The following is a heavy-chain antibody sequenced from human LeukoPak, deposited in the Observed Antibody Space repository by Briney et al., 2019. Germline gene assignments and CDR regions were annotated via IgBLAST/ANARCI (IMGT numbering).Heavy chain of an antibody. CDR3: AKRAEGAAGTSPYDY. CDR2: ISGSGGST. D-gene: IGHD6-13*01. J-gene: IGHJ4*02. V-gene: IGHV3-23*01. Sequence: GGSLRLSCAASGFTFSSYSINWVRQPPGKGLEWVSAISGSGGSTYYADSVKGRFTISRDNSKNTLYLQMNSLRAEDTAVYYCAKRAEGAAGTSPYDYWGQGTLVTVSS. CDR1: GFTFSSYS.